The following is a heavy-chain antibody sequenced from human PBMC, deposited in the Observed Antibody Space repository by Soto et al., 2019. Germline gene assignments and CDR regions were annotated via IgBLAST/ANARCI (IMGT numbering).Heavy chain of an antibody. D-gene: IGHD3-10*01. CDR2: IYYSGST. J-gene: IGHJ6*04. CDR1: GGSISSGSYY. CDR3: ARMAGGITMVRGVSLDV. Sequence: SETLSLTCTVSGGSISSGSYYWGWIRQPPGKGLEWIGYIYYSGSTYYNPSLKSRVTISVDTSKNQFSLKLSSVTAADTAVYYCARMAGGITMVRGVSLDVWGKGTTVTVSS. V-gene: IGHV4-31*03.